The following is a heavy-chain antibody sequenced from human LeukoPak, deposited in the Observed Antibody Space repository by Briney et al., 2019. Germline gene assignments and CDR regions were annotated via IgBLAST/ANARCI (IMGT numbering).Heavy chain of an antibody. J-gene: IGHJ4*02. Sequence: SGTLSLTCDVSGDSLSGANWWSGAGPPPGKGLEWIGEIYHSGSANYNPSLKSGVTISVDNTKNQFSLKLTSMTAADTAVYYCARLWGTFESWGQGTLVTVSS. V-gene: IGHV4-4*02. D-gene: IGHD7-27*01. CDR3: ARLWGTFES. CDR1: GDSLSGANW. CDR2: IYHSGSA.